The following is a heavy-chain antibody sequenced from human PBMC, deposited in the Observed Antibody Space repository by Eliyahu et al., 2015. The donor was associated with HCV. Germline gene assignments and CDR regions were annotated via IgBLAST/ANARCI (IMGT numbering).Heavy chain of an antibody. D-gene: IGHD5-24*01. CDR1: GFAFSSHS. CDR2: IGSGTQAK. V-gene: IGHV3-48*02. Sequence: EVQLVESGGNVIQPGGSLGLSCXASGFAFSSHSMNWFRQAPGKGLEWVXYIGSGTQAKWYADSVEGRFTISRDNTKNSVYLNMHSLRDEDTAVYYCARDHRWASDLWGQGTMVAVSS. CDR3: ARDHRWASDL. J-gene: IGHJ3*01.